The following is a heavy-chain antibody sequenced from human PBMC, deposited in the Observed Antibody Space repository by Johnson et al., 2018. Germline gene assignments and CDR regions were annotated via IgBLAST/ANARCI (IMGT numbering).Heavy chain of an antibody. CDR3: ARDLEDFWSGLDV. CDR1: GFTFSSYG. CDR2: IWYDGSNK. D-gene: IGHD3-3*01. V-gene: IGHV3-33*01. Sequence: QVQLVQSGGGVVQPGRSLRLSCAASGFTFSSYGMHWVRQAPGQGLEWVAVIWYDGSNKYYADSVKGRFTISRDNSKNTLYLQMNSLRAEDTAVYYCARDLEDFWSGLDVWGQGTTVTVSS. J-gene: IGHJ6*02.